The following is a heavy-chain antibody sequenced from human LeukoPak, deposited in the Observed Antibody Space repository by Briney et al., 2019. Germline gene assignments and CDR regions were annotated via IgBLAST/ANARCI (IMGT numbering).Heavy chain of an antibody. D-gene: IGHD5-18*01. CDR1: GFTFSSYG. J-gene: IGHJ3*01. CDR2: IWYDGSNK. Sequence: GGSLRLSCAASGFTFSSYGMHWVRQAPGEGLEWVAVIWYDGSNKYYADSVKGRFTISRDNSKNTLYLQMNSLRAEDTAVYYCAREGRGYSYGYTLYWGQGTMVTVSS. CDR3: AREGRGYSYGYTLY. V-gene: IGHV3-33*01.